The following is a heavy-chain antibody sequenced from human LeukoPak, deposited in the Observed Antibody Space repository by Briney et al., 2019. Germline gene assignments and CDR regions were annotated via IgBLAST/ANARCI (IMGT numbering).Heavy chain of an antibody. D-gene: IGHD1-26*01. CDR1: GGSISSYY. CDR3: ASTHSGSYHPTFDY. V-gene: IGHV4-4*07. CDR2: IYTSDTS. J-gene: IGHJ4*02. Sequence: SETLSLTCTVSGGSISSYYWSWIRQPAGKGLEWIGHIYTSDTSNYNPSLKSRVTMSVDTSKNQFSLKLSSVTAADTAVYYCASTHSGSYHPTFDYWGQGTLVTVSS.